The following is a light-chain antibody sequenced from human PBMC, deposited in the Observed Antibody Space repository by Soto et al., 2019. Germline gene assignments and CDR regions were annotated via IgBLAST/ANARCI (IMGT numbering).Light chain of an antibody. CDR2: EVS. CDR1: ISDIGGFNH. CDR3: SSYTDTSTPVV. V-gene: IGLV2-14*01. Sequence: QSALTQPASVSGSPGQSITISCTGTISDIGGFNHVSWYQQLPGKAPKLMISEVSDRPSGVSNRFSGSKSGNTASLTISGLQAEDEADYFCSSYTDTSTPVVFGGGTQLTVL. J-gene: IGLJ2*01.